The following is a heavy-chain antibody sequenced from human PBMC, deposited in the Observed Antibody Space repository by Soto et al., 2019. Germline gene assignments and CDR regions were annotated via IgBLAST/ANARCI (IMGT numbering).Heavy chain of an antibody. CDR1: GFTFSDHY. Sequence: GGSLRLSCVVSGFTFSDHYMDWVRQAPGKGLEWVGRTRNKANSYTTEYAAAVKARVTISRGDSKNSMYLQMNSLKTEDTAVYYCASQRSWIPRRADYYGMDVWGQGTTVTVSS. CDR2: TRNKANSYTT. D-gene: IGHD5-18*01. V-gene: IGHV3-72*01. CDR3: ASQRSWIPRRADYYGMDV. J-gene: IGHJ6*02.